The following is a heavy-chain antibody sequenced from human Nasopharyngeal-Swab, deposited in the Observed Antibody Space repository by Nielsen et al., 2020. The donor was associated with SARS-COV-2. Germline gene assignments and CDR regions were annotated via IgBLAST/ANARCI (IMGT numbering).Heavy chain of an antibody. CDR2: INTNTGNP. CDR3: ARTRDVYNYAFDSWGQGTLVTVSSGKTMRERSDSSGYYYDGLGRGYYFDY. Sequence: WVRQAPGQGLEWMGWINTNTGNPTYAQGFTGRFVFSLDTSVSTSYLQISSLKAEDTAVYYCARTRDVYNYAFDSWGQGTLVTVSSGKTMRERSDSSGYYYDGLGRGYYFDYWGQGTLVTVSS. D-gene: IGHD3-22*01. J-gene: IGHJ4*02. V-gene: IGHV7-4-1*02.